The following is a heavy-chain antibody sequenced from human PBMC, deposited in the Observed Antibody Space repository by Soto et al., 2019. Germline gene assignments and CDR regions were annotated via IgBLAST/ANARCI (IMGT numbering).Heavy chain of an antibody. D-gene: IGHD2-8*01. CDR2: IVVGSGNT. CDR3: AAGSYCTNGVCQVYYYYGMDV. V-gene: IGHV1-58*01. Sequence: SXKVSFKASGFTXTSSAVEWVRQARGQRLEWIGWIVVGSGNTNYAQKFQERFTITRDMSTSTAYMELIRLRSEDTSVYYCAAGSYCTNGVCQVYYYYGMDVWGQGTTGTVSS. CDR1: GFTXTSSA. J-gene: IGHJ6*02.